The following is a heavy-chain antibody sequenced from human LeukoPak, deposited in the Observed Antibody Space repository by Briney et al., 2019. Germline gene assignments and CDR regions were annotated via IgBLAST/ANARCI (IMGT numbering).Heavy chain of an antibody. CDR3: ARGPDGERPYSFDY. J-gene: IGHJ4*02. D-gene: IGHD1-1*01. Sequence: GGSLRLSCAASGFTFDEYGMSWVRQAPGKGLEWVSGINWNGGSTGYADSVKGRFTISRDNAKNSLYLQMNSLRAEDTALYYCARGPDGERPYSFDYWGQGTLVTVSS. CDR2: INWNGGST. CDR1: GFTFDEYG. V-gene: IGHV3-20*04.